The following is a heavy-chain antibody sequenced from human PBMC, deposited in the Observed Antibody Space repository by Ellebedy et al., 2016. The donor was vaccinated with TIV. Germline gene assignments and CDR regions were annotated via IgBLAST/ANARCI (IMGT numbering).Heavy chain of an antibody. J-gene: IGHJ4*02. D-gene: IGHD6-13*01. CDR1: GFTFRNDW. CDR3: ARDLRAAAGADY. Sequence: GGSLRLXCAASGFTFRNDWMNWVRQAPGKGLVWVSRINSVGSTINYADSVKGRFTISRDNTKNSLYLQMNSLRAEDTAVYYCARDLRAAAGADYWGQGTLVTVSS. CDR2: INSVGSTI. V-gene: IGHV3-74*01.